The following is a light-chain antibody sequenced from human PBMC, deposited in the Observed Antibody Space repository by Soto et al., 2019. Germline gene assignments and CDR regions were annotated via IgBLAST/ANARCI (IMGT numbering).Light chain of an antibody. CDR3: QSYDSSLTLRV. J-gene: IGLJ1*01. CDR1: SSNIGAGYD. Sequence: QSVLTQPPSVSGAPGQRVTISCTGSSSNIGAGYDVHWYQQLPGTAPKLLIYANTNRPSGVPDRISGSQSGTSASLAITGLQADDEADYSCQSYDSSLTLRVFGTGTKLTVL. CDR2: ANT. V-gene: IGLV1-40*01.